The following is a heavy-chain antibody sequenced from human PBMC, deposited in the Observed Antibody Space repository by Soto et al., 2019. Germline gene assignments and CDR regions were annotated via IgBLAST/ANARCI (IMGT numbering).Heavy chain of an antibody. CDR3: ARGAESTIAAPDI. CDR2: IYYTGST. D-gene: IGHD6-13*01. J-gene: IGHJ4*02. Sequence: NPSETLSLTCTVSGSTIRGYYWSWIRQSPGKGLEWIGSIYYTGSTNNNPSLKSRLTISVDTSTNQFSLNLRSLTAADSAMYYCARGAESTIAAPDIWGQGTLVTVSS. CDR1: GSTIRGYY. V-gene: IGHV4-59*01.